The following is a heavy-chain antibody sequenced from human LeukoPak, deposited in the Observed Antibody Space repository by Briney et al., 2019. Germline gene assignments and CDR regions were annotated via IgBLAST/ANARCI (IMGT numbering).Heavy chain of an antibody. CDR3: VRLYDDYTNGHFDS. J-gene: IGHJ4*02. V-gene: IGHV3-11*04. Sequence: GGSLRLSCAASGFTFSDYNMRWIRQAPGKGLEWVSSISRSGSTKYYADSVKGRFTISRHNAKNSLYLQLNSLRAEDTAVYYCVRLYDDYTNGHFDSWGQGTLVTVSS. CDR2: ISRSGSTK. D-gene: IGHD4-11*01. CDR1: GFTFSDYN.